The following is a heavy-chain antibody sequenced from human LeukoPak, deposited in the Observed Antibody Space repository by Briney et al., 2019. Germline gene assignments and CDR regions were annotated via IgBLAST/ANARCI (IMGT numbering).Heavy chain of an antibody. Sequence: SETLSLTCTVSGGSISSYYWSWIRQPPGKGLEWIGYIYYSGSTNYNPSLKSRVTISVDTSKNQFSLKLSSVTAADTAVYYCARQQEGDYGGALAFIDVWGQGTTVTVSS. V-gene: IGHV4-59*08. CDR3: ARQQEGDYGGALAFIDV. D-gene: IGHD4-17*01. CDR2: IYYSGST. J-gene: IGHJ6*02. CDR1: GGSISSYY.